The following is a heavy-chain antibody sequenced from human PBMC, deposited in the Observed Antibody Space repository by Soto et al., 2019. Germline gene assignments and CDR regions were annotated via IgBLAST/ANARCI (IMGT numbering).Heavy chain of an antibody. J-gene: IGHJ4*02. Sequence: SETLSLTCTVSGGSISSSSYYWGWIRQPPGKGLEWMGSIYYSGSTYYNPSLKSRVTISVDTSKNQFSLKLSSVTAADTAVYYCARHRWHSSGWYRDYWGQGTLVTVSS. CDR3: ARHRWHSSGWYRDY. CDR2: IYYSGST. CDR1: GGSISSSSYY. D-gene: IGHD6-19*01. V-gene: IGHV4-39*01.